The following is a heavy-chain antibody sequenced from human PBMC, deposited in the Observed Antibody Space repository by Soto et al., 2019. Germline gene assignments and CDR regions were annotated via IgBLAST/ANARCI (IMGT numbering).Heavy chain of an antibody. V-gene: IGHV4-59*01. CDR2: IYYSATT. CDR1: GGSISSYY. D-gene: IGHD3-22*01. CDR3: AKNPGYYYDSTGYHFDY. J-gene: IGHJ4*02. Sequence: SETLSLTCTVSGGSISSYYWSWIRQPPGKGLEWIGYIYYSATTNYNPSLKSRVTISVDTSKNQFSLKLTSVTAEDTAVYYCAKNPGYYYDSTGYHFDYWGQGTLVTVSS.